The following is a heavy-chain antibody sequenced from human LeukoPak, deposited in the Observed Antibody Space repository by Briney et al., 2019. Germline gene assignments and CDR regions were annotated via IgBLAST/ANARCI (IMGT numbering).Heavy chain of an antibody. J-gene: IGHJ5*02. CDR1: GGTFSSYA. Sequence: SVKVSCKASGGTFSSYAISWVRQAPGQGLEWMGRIIPILGIANYAQKFQGRVTITADKSTSTAYMELSSLRSEDTAVYYCARVGYYDSSGYYNWFDPWGQGTLVTVSS. V-gene: IGHV1-69*04. CDR2: IIPILGIA. D-gene: IGHD3-22*01. CDR3: ARVGYYDSSGYYNWFDP.